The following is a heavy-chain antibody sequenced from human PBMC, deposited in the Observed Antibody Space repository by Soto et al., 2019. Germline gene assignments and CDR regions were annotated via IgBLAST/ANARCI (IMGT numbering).Heavy chain of an antibody. V-gene: IGHV3-21*01. CDR2: ISSKGSYI. J-gene: IGHJ5*02. Sequence: GGSLRLSCAASGFNFSTYGMNWVRQAPGKGLEWVSSISSKGSYIYYTPSVKGRFTISRDNAKNSVYLQMNSLRAEDTAVYYCGRDRSHYAGVGKIDPWGQAILVTVSS. CDR3: GRDRSHYAGVGKIDP. D-gene: IGHD3-10*01. CDR1: GFNFSTYG.